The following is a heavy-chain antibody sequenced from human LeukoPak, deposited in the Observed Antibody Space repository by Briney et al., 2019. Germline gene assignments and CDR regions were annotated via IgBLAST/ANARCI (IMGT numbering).Heavy chain of an antibody. V-gene: IGHV1-8*03. CDR3: ARASYYYDSSGYYYDSSGYFDY. D-gene: IGHD3-22*01. J-gene: IGHJ4*02. CDR2: MNPNSGNT. CDR1: GYTFTGYY. Sequence: GASVKVSCKASGYTFTGYYMHWVRQATGQGLEWTGWMNPNSGNTGYAQKFQGRVTITRNTSISTAYMELSSLRSEDTAVYYCARASYYYDSSGYYYDSSGYFDYWGQGTLVTVSS.